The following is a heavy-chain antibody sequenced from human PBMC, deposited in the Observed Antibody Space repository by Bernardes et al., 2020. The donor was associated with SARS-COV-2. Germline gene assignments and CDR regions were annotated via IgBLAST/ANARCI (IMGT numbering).Heavy chain of an antibody. D-gene: IGHD2-21*01. CDR2: IRNKAKMYRT. Sequence: GGSLRLSCAGSGFILSDHNMDWVRQAPVKGLEWIARIRNKAKMYRTEYNACVKGRFIISGDESTNSLYLQMNSLKTEDTAVYYCARSPIGIAPLDYWGQGTLVIASS. J-gene: IGHJ4*02. CDR1: GFILSDHN. CDR3: ARSPIGIAPLDY. V-gene: IGHV3-72*01.